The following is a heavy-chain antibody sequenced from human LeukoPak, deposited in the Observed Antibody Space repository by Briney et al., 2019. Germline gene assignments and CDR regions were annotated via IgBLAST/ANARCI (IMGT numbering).Heavy chain of an antibody. CDR3: ASLYDYVWGSYRSVDY. Sequence: GRSLRLSCAASGFTFSSYAMHWVRQAPGKGLEWVAVISYDGSNKYYADSVKGRFTISRDNSKNTLYLQMNSLRAEDTAVYYCASLYDYVWGSYRSVDYWGQGTLVTVSS. D-gene: IGHD3-16*02. V-gene: IGHV3-30-3*01. CDR2: ISYDGSNK. J-gene: IGHJ4*02. CDR1: GFTFSSYA.